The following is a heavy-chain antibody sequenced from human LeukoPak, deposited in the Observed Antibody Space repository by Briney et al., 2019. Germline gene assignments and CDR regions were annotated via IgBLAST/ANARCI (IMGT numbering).Heavy chain of an antibody. CDR2: ISGSGGST. J-gene: IGHJ4*02. D-gene: IGHD2-15*01. Sequence: GGSLLLSCAASGFTFSSYAMSWVRPAPGKGLEWVSAISGSGGSTYYADSVKGRFTISRDNSKNTLYLQMNSLRAEDTAVYYCAKEFCSGGSCYPYYFDYWGQGTLVTVSS. CDR3: AKEFCSGGSCYPYYFDY. V-gene: IGHV3-23*01. CDR1: GFTFSSYA.